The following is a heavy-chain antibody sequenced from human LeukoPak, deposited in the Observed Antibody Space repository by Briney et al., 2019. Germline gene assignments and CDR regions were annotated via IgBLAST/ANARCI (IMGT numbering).Heavy chain of an antibody. CDR2: IGVGGGNT. D-gene: IGHD4-23*01. J-gene: IGHJ3*01. CDR3: VAEIYGGNTDCCTFDF. Sequence: GTSVKVSCKASGFTFTRSAIQWVRQARGQRLEWIGWIGVGGGNTNCAQRFQDRVTITRDVSTSTAYLELSSLTSEDTAVYYCVAEIYGGNTDCCTFDFWGPGTPVTVSS. V-gene: IGHV1-58*02. CDR1: GFTFTRSA.